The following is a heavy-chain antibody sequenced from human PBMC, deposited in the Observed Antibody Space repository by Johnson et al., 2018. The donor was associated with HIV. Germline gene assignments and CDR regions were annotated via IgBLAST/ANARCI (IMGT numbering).Heavy chain of an antibody. CDR2: ISSNGGST. V-gene: IGHV3-64*01. J-gene: IGHJ3*02. CDR3: ARAHVLFGAFDS. Sequence: VQLVESGGGLVKPGGSLTLSCVASGFIFSHAWMSWVRQAPGKGLEYVSAISSNGGSTYYANSVKGRFTISRDNSKNTLYLQMGSLTTEDMAVYYCARAHVLFGAFDSWGQGTMVTVSS. CDR1: GFIFSHAW. D-gene: IGHD3-16*01.